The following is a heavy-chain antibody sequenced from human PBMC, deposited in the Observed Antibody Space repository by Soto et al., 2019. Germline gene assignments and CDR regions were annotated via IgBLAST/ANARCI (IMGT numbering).Heavy chain of an antibody. CDR2: ISGGGETT. CDR1: GFTFNNYA. J-gene: IGHJ4*02. D-gene: IGHD3-10*01. Sequence: EVQLLESGGGLVQPGGSLRLSCAASGFTFNNYAMTWVRHAPGKGLEWVSAISGGGETTSYADSVKGRFTVSRDGSKNTLYLQMSSLRAEDTALYYCAKGRGGSGSLTPRVDFWGQGTLVTVYS. V-gene: IGHV3-23*01. CDR3: AKGRGGSGSLTPRVDF.